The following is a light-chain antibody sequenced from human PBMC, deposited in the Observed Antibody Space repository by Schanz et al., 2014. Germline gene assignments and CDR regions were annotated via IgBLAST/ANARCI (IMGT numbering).Light chain of an antibody. CDR1: RSDVGDYNH. CDR2: DVS. Sequence: QSALTQPASVSGSPGQSITISCTGTRSDVGDYNHVSWYQQHPGKAPKLMIYDVSNRPSGVSNRFSGSKSGNTASLTISGLQAEDEADYYCSSHPGTTRLFGTGTKLTVL. CDR3: SSHPGTTRL. J-gene: IGLJ1*01. V-gene: IGLV2-14*01.